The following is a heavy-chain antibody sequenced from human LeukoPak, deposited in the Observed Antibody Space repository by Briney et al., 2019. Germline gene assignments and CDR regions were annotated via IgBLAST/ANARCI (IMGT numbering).Heavy chain of an antibody. Sequence: GGSLRLSCAASGFTFSRDAMNWVRQAPGKGLEWVSYISITSSTKYYADAVRGRFSISGDNARNSLYLQMDSLRAEDTAVYICARDTWGFENWGQGTLVTVSS. J-gene: IGHJ4*02. CDR1: GFTFSRDA. CDR2: ISITSSTK. V-gene: IGHV3-48*04. D-gene: IGHD3-16*01. CDR3: ARDTWGFEN.